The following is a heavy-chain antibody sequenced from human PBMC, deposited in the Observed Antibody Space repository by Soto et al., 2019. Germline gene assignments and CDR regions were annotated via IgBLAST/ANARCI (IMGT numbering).Heavy chain of an antibody. Sequence: ASVKVSCKVSGYTLTELSMHWVLQAPGKGLEWMGGFDPEDGETIYAQKFQGRVTMTEDTSTDTAYMELSSLRSEDTAVYYCATDLDWGSYRYRDYWGQGTLVTVSS. J-gene: IGHJ4*02. D-gene: IGHD3-16*02. CDR2: FDPEDGET. CDR1: GYTLTELS. CDR3: ATDLDWGSYRYRDY. V-gene: IGHV1-24*01.